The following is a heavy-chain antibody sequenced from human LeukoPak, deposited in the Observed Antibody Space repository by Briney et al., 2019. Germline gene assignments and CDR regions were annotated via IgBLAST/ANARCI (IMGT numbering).Heavy chain of an antibody. J-gene: IGHJ6*02. D-gene: IGHD2-2*01. CDR2: IIPTFGTA. Sequence: SVKVSCKASRGTFSSYAISWVRQAPGQGLEWMGGIIPTFGTANYAQKFQGRVTITADESTSTAYMELSSLRSEDTAVYYCAGYCSSTSCYGTYYYYGMDVWGQGTTVTVSS. CDR3: AGYCSSTSCYGTYYYYGMDV. V-gene: IGHV1-69*01. CDR1: RGTFSSYA.